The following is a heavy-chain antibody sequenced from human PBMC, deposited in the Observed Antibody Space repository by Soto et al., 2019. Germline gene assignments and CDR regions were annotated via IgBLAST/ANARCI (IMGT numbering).Heavy chain of an antibody. Sequence: QVQLVQSGAEVKKPGASVKVSCKASGYTFTSYAMHWVRQAPGQRLEWMGWINAGNGNTKYSQKFQGRVTITRDTSASTAYMELSCLRSEDTAVYYCAREVVPAAIGPNWFDPWGQGTLVTVSS. D-gene: IGHD2-2*02. CDR1: GYTFTSYA. V-gene: IGHV1-3*01. CDR3: AREVVPAAIGPNWFDP. CDR2: INAGNGNT. J-gene: IGHJ5*02.